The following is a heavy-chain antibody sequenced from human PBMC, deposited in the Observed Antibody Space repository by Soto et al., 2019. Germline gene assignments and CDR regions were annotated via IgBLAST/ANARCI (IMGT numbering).Heavy chain of an antibody. J-gene: IGHJ4*02. V-gene: IGHV2-26*01. D-gene: IGHD3-10*01. CDR1: MD. CDR2: IFSNDEK. CDR3: ARVRSNYYGSGTYYFDY. Sequence: MDWIWIRQPPGKALEWLAHIFSNDEKSYRTSLKSRLTISKDTSRTQVVLTMTNMDPVDTGTYYCARVRSNYYGSGTYYFDYWGQGTLVTVSS.